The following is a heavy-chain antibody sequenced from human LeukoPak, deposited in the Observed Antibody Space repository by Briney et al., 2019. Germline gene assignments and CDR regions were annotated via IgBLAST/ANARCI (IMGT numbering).Heavy chain of an antibody. V-gene: IGHV4-61*01. J-gene: IGHJ3*01. D-gene: IGHD6-13*01. CDR1: GGSISSGSYY. CDR3: ARISSSNWYNERGAFDV. Sequence: SETLSLTCTVSGGSISSGSYYWSWIRQPPGKGLEWIGFVYYTGSTNYSPSLKSRVTISVDTSKNQFSLKLRSVTAADTAVYYCARISSSNWYNERGAFDVWGQGTMVTVSS. CDR2: VYYTGST.